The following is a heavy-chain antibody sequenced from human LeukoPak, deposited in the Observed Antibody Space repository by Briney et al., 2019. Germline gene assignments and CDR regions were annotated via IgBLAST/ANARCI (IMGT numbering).Heavy chain of an antibody. CDR3: TSYPLGYCSSITCWGYSDY. V-gene: IGHV3-15*01. D-gene: IGHD2-2*01. CDR1: GFTFSSYW. CDR2: ITAETDGGTT. Sequence: GGSLRLSCAASGFTFSSYWMTWVRQAPGKGLEWVGRITAETDGGTTDYAAPVKGRFTISRDDSKNTLYLQMNSLTTEDTAVYYCTSYPLGYCSSITCWGYSDYWGQGTLVTVSS. J-gene: IGHJ4*02.